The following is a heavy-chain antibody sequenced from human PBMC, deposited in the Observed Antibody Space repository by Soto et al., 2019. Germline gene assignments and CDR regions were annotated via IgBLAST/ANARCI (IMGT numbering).Heavy chain of an antibody. CDR3: ATSTGRGFNY. D-gene: IGHD1-26*01. CDR1: GYSFTSHW. Sequence: GESLKISCKASGYSFTSHWIGWVRQMPGKGLEWMAIFYPGDSDTKYSPSFQGHVSISADKSIATVYLQWGSLRASDTAIYYCATSTGRGFNYWGQGTLVTVS. V-gene: IGHV5-51*01. CDR2: FYPGDSDT. J-gene: IGHJ4*02.